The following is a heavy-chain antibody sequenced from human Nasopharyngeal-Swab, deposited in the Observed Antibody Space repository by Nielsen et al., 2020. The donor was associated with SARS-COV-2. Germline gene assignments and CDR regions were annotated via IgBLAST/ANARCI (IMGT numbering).Heavy chain of an antibody. CDR1: RFTFSSYA. CDR3: AKDPSTLGIFYYFYMDV. Sequence: GVSLRLSCAASRFTFSSYAMSWVRQAPGKGLEWVSAISGSGGSTYYADSVKGRFTISRDNSKNTLYLQMNSLRAEDTAVYYCAKDPSTLGIFYYFYMDVWGKGTTVTVSS. CDR2: ISGSGGST. J-gene: IGHJ6*03. D-gene: IGHD3-16*01. V-gene: IGHV3-23*01.